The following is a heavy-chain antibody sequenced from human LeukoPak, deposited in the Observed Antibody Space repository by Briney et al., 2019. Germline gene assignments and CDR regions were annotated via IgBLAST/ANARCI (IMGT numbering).Heavy chain of an antibody. V-gene: IGHV4-34*01. CDR3: ASLVWGIAAAFDY. J-gene: IGHJ4*02. Sequence: SETLSLTCAVYGGSFSGYYWSWIRQTPGKGLEWIGEINHSGSTNYNPSLKSRVTISVDTSKNQFSLKLSSVTAADTAAYYCASLVWGIAAAFDYWGQGTLVTVSS. D-gene: IGHD6-13*01. CDR1: GGSFSGYY. CDR2: INHSGST.